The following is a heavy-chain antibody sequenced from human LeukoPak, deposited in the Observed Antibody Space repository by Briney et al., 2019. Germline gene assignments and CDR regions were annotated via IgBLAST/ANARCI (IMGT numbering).Heavy chain of an antibody. V-gene: IGHV3-11*01. CDR2: ISSSGSTI. Sequence: MASETLSLTCAVYGVSFSGYYWSWLRQAPGKGLEWVSYISSSGSTIYYADSVKGRFTISRDNAKNSLYLQMNSLRAEDTAVYYCARVGSYDFWSGYSVDPWGQGTLVTVSS. CDR1: GVSFSGYY. D-gene: IGHD3-3*01. J-gene: IGHJ5*02. CDR3: ARVGSYDFWSGYSVDP.